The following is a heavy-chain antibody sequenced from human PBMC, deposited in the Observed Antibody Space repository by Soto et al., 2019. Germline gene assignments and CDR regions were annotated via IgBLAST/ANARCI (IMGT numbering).Heavy chain of an antibody. Sequence: EVQLVESGGGVVRPGGSLRLSCAASGFTFDDYGMSWVRQAPGKGLEWVSGINWNGGSTGYADSVKGRFTISRDNAKNSLYLQMNSLRAEDTALYYCARDSGKYYYGSGSYPSFDYWGQGTLVTVSS. CDR1: GFTFDDYG. CDR3: ARDSGKYYYGSGSYPSFDY. CDR2: INWNGGST. V-gene: IGHV3-20*04. D-gene: IGHD3-10*01. J-gene: IGHJ4*02.